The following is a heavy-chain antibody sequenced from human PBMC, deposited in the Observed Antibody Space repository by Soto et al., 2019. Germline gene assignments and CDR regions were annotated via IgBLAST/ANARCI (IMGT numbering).Heavy chain of an antibody. V-gene: IGHV3-30*18. Sequence: GGSLRLSCAASGFTFSSYGMHWVRQAPGKGLEWVAVISYDGSNKYYADSVKGRFTISRDNSKNTLYLQMNSLRAEDTAVYYCAKIRGYFDWLSIDYWGQGTLVTVSS. J-gene: IGHJ4*02. CDR2: ISYDGSNK. CDR3: AKIRGYFDWLSIDY. D-gene: IGHD3-9*01. CDR1: GFTFSSYG.